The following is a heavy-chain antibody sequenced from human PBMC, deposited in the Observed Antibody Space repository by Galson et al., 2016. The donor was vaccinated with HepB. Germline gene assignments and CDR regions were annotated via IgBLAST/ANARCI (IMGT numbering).Heavy chain of an antibody. V-gene: IGHV3-23*01. CDR1: GFTFSSYA. CDR3: ARASWTTTTRFDS. J-gene: IGHJ4*02. CDR2: ITAGGDAT. D-gene: IGHD2-15*01. Sequence: SLRLSCAASGFTFSSYALSWVRQAPGKGLEWVSSITAGGDATYYADSVKGRFTISRDYSKNTLCLQMNSLRVEDTAVYYCARASWTTTTRFDSWGQGTPVTASS.